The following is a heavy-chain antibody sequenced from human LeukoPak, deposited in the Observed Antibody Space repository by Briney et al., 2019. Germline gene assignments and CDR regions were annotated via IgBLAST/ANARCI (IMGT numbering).Heavy chain of an antibody. J-gene: IGHJ5*02. V-gene: IGHV7-4-1*02. CDR2: INTDTGNP. CDR3: ARGGLVVINWFDP. Sequence: ASVKVSCKASGYTFTSYAMSWVRQAPGQGLEWMGWINTDTGNPTYAQSFTGRFVFSLDTSVSTAYLQISSLKAEDTAVYYCARGGLVVINWFDPWGQGTLVTVSS. CDR1: GYTFTSYA. D-gene: IGHD2-2*01.